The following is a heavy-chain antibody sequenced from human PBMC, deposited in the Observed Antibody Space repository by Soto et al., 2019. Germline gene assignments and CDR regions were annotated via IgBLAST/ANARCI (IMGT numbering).Heavy chain of an antibody. J-gene: IGHJ4*02. D-gene: IGHD1-1*01. CDR2: ISNDGSNK. CDR3: ARMGTGIY. CDR1: GFTFSSSA. V-gene: IGHV3-30-3*01. Sequence: QVQLVESGGGVVQPGRSLRLSCAASGFTFSSSAMHWVRQAPGKGLEWVAGISNDGSNKYYAESVKGRFPLSTGNSKNTLYLQMNSLRAEDSAVYYCARMGTGIYWGEGARVTVSS.